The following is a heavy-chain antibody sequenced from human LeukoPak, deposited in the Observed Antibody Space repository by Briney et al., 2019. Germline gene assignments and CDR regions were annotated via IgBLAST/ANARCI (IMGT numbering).Heavy chain of an antibody. Sequence: SETLSLTCTVSDDSISDYYRGWIRQPPGKGLEWIGYFHNSGTSTYNPSLKSRVTISADTSKNQFSLKLNSLTTADAAVYYCTRGAGWLIDYWGQGILVTVSS. D-gene: IGHD3-16*01. CDR3: TRGAGWLIDY. CDR2: FHNSGTS. V-gene: IGHV4-59*01. J-gene: IGHJ4*02. CDR1: DDSISDYY.